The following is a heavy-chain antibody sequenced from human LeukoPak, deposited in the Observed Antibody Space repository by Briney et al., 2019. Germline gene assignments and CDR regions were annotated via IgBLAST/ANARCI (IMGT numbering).Heavy chain of an antibody. J-gene: IGHJ4*02. CDR2: IDWDDDK. Sequence: SGPALVKPTQTLTLTCTFSGLSPSTSEMRVSWIRQPPGKALEWLARIDWDDDKFYSTSLKTRLTISKDTSKNQVVLTMTNMDPVDTATYYCARTLTGTTFDYWGQGTLVTVSS. D-gene: IGHD1-7*01. V-gene: IGHV2-70*04. CDR1: GLSPSTSEMR. CDR3: ARTLTGTTFDY.